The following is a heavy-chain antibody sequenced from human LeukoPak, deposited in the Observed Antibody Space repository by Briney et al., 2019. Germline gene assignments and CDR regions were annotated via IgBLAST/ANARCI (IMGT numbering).Heavy chain of an antibody. CDR3: ARGGVLKSVDY. J-gene: IGHJ4*02. D-gene: IGHD3-16*01. CDR2: VYDIGST. Sequence: SETLSLTCTVSGGSISSYYWTWIRQPPGKGLEWIGYVYDIGSTKYNPSLKSRVTISVDTSKNQFSLRLSSVTAADTAVYYCARGGVLKSVDYWGQGTLVAVSS. CDR1: GGSISSYY. V-gene: IGHV4-59*01.